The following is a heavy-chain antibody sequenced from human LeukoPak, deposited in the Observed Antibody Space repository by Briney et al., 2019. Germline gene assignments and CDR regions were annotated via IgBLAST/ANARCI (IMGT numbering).Heavy chain of an antibody. CDR1: GGSISSSSYY. Sequence: SETLSLTCTVSGGSISSSSYYWGWIRQPPGKGLEWIGSIYYSGSTYYNPSLKSRVTISVDTSKNQFSLKLSSVTAADTAVYYCARCVGVRYFDWLSARNLYYFDYWGQGTLVTVSS. CDR2: IYYSGST. CDR3: ARCVGVRYFDWLSARNLYYFDY. D-gene: IGHD3-9*01. J-gene: IGHJ4*02. V-gene: IGHV4-39*01.